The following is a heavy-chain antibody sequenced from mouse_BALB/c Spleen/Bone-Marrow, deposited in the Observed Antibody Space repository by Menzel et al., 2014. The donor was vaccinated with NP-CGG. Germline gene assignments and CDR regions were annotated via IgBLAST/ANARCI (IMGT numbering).Heavy chain of an antibody. CDR1: GFSLTSYG. V-gene: IGHV2-5-1*01. J-gene: IGHJ2*01. Sequence: VQLQQSGPSLVQPSQSLSITCTVSGFSLTSYGVHWVRQSPGKGLEWLGVIWKHGNTDYSAAFMSRLSITKDNSKSQVFFKMNSLQADDTAIYYCAKNRGDGYPDYWGQGTTLTVSS. CDR3: AKNRGDGYPDY. D-gene: IGHD2-3*01. CDR2: IWKHGNT.